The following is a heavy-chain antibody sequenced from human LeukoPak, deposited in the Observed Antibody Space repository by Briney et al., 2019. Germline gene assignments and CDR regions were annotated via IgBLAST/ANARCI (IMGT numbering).Heavy chain of an antibody. V-gene: IGHV3-23*01. CDR2: ISGSASGGT. CDR3: AKVKTHWYFDN. D-gene: IGHD1-1*01. Sequence: DMSWVRQAPGKGLEWVSAISGSASGGTTYEDSVKGRFTISRDNSKGTLYLQMNSLRAEDTAVYYCAKVKTHWYFDNWGRGTLVTVSS. CDR1: D. J-gene: IGHJ4*02.